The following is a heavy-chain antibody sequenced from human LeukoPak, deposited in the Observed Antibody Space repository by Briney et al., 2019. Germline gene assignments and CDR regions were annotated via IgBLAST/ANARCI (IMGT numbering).Heavy chain of an antibody. CDR2: INHSGST. Sequence: PSETLSLTCAVYGGSFSGYYWSWVRQPPGKGLEWIGEINHSGSTNYNPSLKSRVTISVDTSKNQFSLKLSSVTAADTAVYYCARGMGLNKSWWIRAGFEIWGQGTMVTVSS. D-gene: IGHD2-15*01. J-gene: IGHJ3*02. CDR3: ARGMGLNKSWWIRAGFEI. V-gene: IGHV4-34*01. CDR1: GGSFSGYY.